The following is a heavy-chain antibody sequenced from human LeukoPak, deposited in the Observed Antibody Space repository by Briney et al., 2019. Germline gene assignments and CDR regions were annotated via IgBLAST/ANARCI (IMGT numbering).Heavy chain of an antibody. CDR1: GGSISNDY. J-gene: IGHJ5*02. Sequence: KSSETLSLTCTVSGGSISNDYWSWIRQPPGKGLECIGYIYYTGSTNYNPSLKSRVTISVDTSKNQLSLKLSSVTAADSAVYYCARARTGFDLWGQGALVTVSP. D-gene: IGHD1-1*01. V-gene: IGHV4-59*01. CDR2: IYYTGST. CDR3: ARARTGFDL.